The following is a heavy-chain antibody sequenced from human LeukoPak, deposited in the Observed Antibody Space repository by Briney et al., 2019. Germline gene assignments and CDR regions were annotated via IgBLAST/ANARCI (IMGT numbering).Heavy chain of an antibody. CDR1: GFTFTTYS. CDR2: ITSSDLTI. Sequence: GGSLRLSCTASGFTFTTYSMNWVRQAPGKGLEWVSYITSSDLTIFYADSVKGRFTISRDNAKNSLYLQMNSLRDEDSAVYYCGRGPAAAIDVWGLGNLLTVSS. CDR3: GRGPAAAIDV. V-gene: IGHV3-48*02. D-gene: IGHD2-2*01. J-gene: IGHJ4*02.